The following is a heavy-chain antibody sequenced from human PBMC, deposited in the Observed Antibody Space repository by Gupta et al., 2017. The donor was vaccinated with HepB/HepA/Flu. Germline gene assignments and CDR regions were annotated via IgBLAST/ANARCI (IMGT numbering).Heavy chain of an antibody. CDR2: IHYTGTT. CDR1: GDSISRSSNP. Sequence: QLQLQESGPGLVKPSETLSLTCTVSGDSISRSSNPWGWIRQSPGKGLEWIASIHYTGTTYYNPSLGSRVTISVDTSKSQFSLKLSSVTAADTAVYYCAREGYLPTNHIDVWGKGTTVTVSS. D-gene: IGHD2-15*01. CDR3: AREGYLPTNHIDV. V-gene: IGHV4-39*02. J-gene: IGHJ6*03.